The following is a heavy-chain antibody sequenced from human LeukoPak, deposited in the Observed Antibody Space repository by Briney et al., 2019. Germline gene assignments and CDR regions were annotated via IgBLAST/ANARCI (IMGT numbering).Heavy chain of an antibody. J-gene: IGHJ4*02. V-gene: IGHV4-4*07. CDR2: IYSTGST. CDR1: GGSISSYY. D-gene: IGHD6-13*01. Sequence: SETLSLTCTVSGGSISSYYWSWIRQPAGKGLEWIGRIYSTGSTNYNPSLLSRVTMSVDTSKNQFSLRLRSVTAADTAVYYCARQIASAGTAGFGLWGQGALVTVSS. CDR3: ARQIASAGTAGFGL.